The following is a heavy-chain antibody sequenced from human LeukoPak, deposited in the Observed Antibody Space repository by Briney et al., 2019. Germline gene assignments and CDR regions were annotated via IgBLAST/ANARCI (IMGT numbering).Heavy chain of an antibody. CDR3: AGQRGAIAAAGTLGWFDP. CDR2: ISTSGGT. D-gene: IGHD6-13*01. V-gene: IGHV4-61*02. Sequence: SQTLSLTCTVSGGSISSGSYYWSWIRQPAGKGLEWIGRISTSGGTNYDPSLKSRVTISVDTSKNQFSLKLSSVTAADTAVYYCAGQRGAIAAAGTLGWFDPWGQGTLLTVSS. J-gene: IGHJ5*02. CDR1: GGSISSGSYY.